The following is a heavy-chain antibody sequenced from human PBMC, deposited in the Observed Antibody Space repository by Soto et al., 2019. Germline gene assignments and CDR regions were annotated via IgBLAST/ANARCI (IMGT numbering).Heavy chain of an antibody. V-gene: IGHV3-7*01. Sequence: GGSLRLSCAASGFIFGSYWVSWVRQAPGKGLEWVANIKQDGSEKYYVDSVKSRLTVSVDTSKNQFSLKVSSVTAADTAVYYCVRLQGYCITTGCYGHYAMDVWGQGTTVTVSS. J-gene: IGHJ6*02. CDR1: GFIFGSYW. CDR2: IKQDGSEK. D-gene: IGHD2-2*01. CDR3: VRLQGYCITTGCYGHYAMDV.